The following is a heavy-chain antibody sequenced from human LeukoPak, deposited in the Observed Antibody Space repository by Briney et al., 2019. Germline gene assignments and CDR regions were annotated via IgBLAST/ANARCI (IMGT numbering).Heavy chain of an antibody. Sequence: GGSLRLSCAASGFTFSGYGMHWVRQAPGKGLEWLAIIWNDGSKEYYADSVKGRLTISRDNSKDTLYLQMNSLRAEDTAVYYCAKDLGGYSYGFFDYWGQGTLVTVSS. CDR1: GFTFSGYG. V-gene: IGHV3-30*02. CDR2: IWNDGSKE. CDR3: AKDLGGYSYGFFDY. J-gene: IGHJ4*02. D-gene: IGHD5-18*01.